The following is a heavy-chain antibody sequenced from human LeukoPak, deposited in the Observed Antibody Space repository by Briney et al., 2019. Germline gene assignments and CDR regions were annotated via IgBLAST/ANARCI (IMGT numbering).Heavy chain of an antibody. J-gene: IGHJ4*02. D-gene: IGHD3-16*01. CDR1: GFTFSSYG. V-gene: IGHV3-23*01. Sequence: GGSLRLSCAASGFTFSSYGMSWVRQAPGKGLEWVSAISGSGGSTYYADSVKGRFTISRDNSKNTLYLQMNSLRAEDTAVYYCARGPRGGRNFDYWGQGTLVTVSS. CDR3: ARGPRGGRNFDY. CDR2: ISGSGGST.